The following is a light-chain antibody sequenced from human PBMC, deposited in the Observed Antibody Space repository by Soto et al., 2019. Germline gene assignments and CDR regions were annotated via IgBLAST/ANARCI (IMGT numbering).Light chain of an antibody. CDR2: DAS. J-gene: IGKJ4*01. CDR3: QQYDNLPFT. Sequence: DIQMTQSPSSLSASVGDRVTIACQASHDISKCLNWFQQKPGKAPKLVIYDASNLETGVPSRFSGSGSGTDFTFTISILQQEYFAIYYCQQYDNLPFTFGGGTKVDI. CDR1: HDISKC. V-gene: IGKV1-33*01.